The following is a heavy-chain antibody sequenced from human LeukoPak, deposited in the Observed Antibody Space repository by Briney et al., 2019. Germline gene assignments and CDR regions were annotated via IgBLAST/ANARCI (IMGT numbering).Heavy chain of an antibody. D-gene: IGHD2-15*01. V-gene: IGHV4-39*01. CDR2: MYYTGNT. Sequence: SETLSLTCTVSGGSISSSSYYWGWIRQSPGKGLDWIGSMYYTGNTYHNPSLKSRVTISVDTSKNQFSLKLISVTAADTAVYYCARQQCNSGSCYSRAIWFDPWGQGTLVAVSS. J-gene: IGHJ5*02. CDR1: GGSISSSSYY. CDR3: ARQQCNSGSCYSRAIWFDP.